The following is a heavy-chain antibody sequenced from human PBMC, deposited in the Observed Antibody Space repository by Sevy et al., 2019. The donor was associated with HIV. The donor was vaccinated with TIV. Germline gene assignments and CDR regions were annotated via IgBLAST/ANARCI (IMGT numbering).Heavy chain of an antibody. CDR3: ATVLGAGAAGAFEM. Sequence: GGSLRLSCAGSGFSFKNVWMTWVRQTPGKGLEWVGHAKRKSDGGSIDYGSPVNGRFTISRDDSKDMLYLQMSSLKTEDTGVYYCATVLGAGAAGAFEMWGQGTMVTVSS. J-gene: IGHJ3*02. CDR2: AKRKSDGGSI. CDR1: GFSFKNVW. V-gene: IGHV3-15*01. D-gene: IGHD1-26*01.